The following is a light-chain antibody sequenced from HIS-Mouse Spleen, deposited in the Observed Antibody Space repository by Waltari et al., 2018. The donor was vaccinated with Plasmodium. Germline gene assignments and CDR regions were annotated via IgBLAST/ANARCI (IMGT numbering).Light chain of an antibody. CDR2: EVS. CDR3: SSYAGSNNVV. J-gene: IGLJ2*01. Sequence: QSALTQPPSASGSHGQSVTISCTGPSRDVGGYKYVSWYQQHPGKAPKLMIYEVSKRPSGVPDRFSGSKSGNTASLTVSGLQAEDEADYYCSSYAGSNNVVFGGGTKLTVL. CDR1: SRDVGGYKY. V-gene: IGLV2-8*01.